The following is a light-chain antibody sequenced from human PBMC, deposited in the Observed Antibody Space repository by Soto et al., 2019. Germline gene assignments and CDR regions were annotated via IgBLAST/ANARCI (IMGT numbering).Light chain of an antibody. V-gene: IGKV1-5*03. CDR2: KTT. CDR3: QQYDTYSSWP. Sequence: DIQMTQSPSTLSSSVGDRVTITCRASQSIRDWLAWYQQKPGKAPKLLIYKTTSLKSGFPSRSSGSGYGTEFTLTISGLQPDDFATYYCQQYDTYSSWPVAQGTKVYSK. CDR1: QSIRDW. J-gene: IGKJ1*01.